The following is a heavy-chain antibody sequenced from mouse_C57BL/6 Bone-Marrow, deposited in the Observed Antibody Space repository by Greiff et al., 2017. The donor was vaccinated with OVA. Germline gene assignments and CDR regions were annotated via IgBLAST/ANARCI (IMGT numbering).Heavy chain of an antibody. D-gene: IGHD2-4*01. CDR1: GFNIKDDY. J-gene: IGHJ2*01. V-gene: IGHV14-3*01. CDR3: APYDSYFDY. Sequence: VQLQQSGAELVRPGASVKLSCTASGFNIKDDYMHWVKQRPEQGLEWIGRIDPANGNTKYAPKFQGKATITADTSSNTAYLQLSSLTSEDTAIYYCAPYDSYFDYWGQGTTLTVSS. CDR2: IDPANGNT.